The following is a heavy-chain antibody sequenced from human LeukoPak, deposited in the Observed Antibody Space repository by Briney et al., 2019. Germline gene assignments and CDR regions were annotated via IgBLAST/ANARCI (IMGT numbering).Heavy chain of an antibody. CDR3: AKVMVVGRGFDY. V-gene: IGHV3-23*01. D-gene: IGHD3-22*01. CDR2: ISGSGGGT. CDR1: GFTFSSYA. Sequence: GGSLRLSCAASGFTFSSYAMSWVRQAPGKGLEWVSAISGSGGGTYYADSVKGRFTISRDNSKNTLYLQMNSLRAEDTAVYYCAKVMVVGRGFDYWGQGTLVTVSS. J-gene: IGHJ4*02.